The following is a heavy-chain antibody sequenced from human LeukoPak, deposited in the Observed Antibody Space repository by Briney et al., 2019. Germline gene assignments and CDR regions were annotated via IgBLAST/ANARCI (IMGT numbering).Heavy chain of an antibody. V-gene: IGHV4-39*01. Sequence: SETLSLTCTVSGGSISSSNYYWNWIRQPPGKGLEWIGSIYYSGSTYYHPSLKSRVTISVDTSKNQFSLKLSSVAAADTAVYYCAAHPHAGGYSYGYYGYFDYWGQGTLVTVSS. CDR3: AAHPHAGGYSYGYYGYFDY. D-gene: IGHD5-18*01. J-gene: IGHJ4*02. CDR2: IYYSGST. CDR1: GGSISSSNYY.